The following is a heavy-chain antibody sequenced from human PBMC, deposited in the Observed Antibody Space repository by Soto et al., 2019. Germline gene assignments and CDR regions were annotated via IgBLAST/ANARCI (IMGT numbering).Heavy chain of an antibody. D-gene: IGHD3-10*01. CDR3: AREVQVHTPAFVY. V-gene: IGHV1-69*19. Sequence: QVQLVQSGAEMKKPGSSVKVSCQSSGGTFNTYAMNWVRQAPGQGPEWLGDISPMFGAANYAPKFQARVTITADESTGTSYMQLSSLTSVDTALYFCAREVQVHTPAFVYWGQGTLVTVSS. CDR2: ISPMFGAA. J-gene: IGHJ4*02. CDR1: GGTFNTYA.